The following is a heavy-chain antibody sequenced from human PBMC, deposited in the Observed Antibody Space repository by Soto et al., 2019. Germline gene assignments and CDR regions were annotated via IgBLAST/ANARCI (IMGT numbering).Heavy chain of an antibody. J-gene: IGHJ3*02. D-gene: IGHD1-1*01. V-gene: IGHV4-61*01. CDR1: GGFVSSGSYY. CDR3: ARVERGTVTTVVEAFDI. CDR2: MSHSGGT. Sequence: PSETLSLTCAVYGGFVSSGSYYWSWIRQPPGKGLEWIGEMSHSGGTHFNPSLKSRVTISVDTSKNQFSLNIYSVTAADTALYYCARVERGTVTTVVEAFDIWGPGTMVTVSS.